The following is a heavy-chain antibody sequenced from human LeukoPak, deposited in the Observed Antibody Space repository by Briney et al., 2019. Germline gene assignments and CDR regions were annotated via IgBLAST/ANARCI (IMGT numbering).Heavy chain of an antibody. CDR3: AVYDSSGPYYFDY. CDR2: IIPIFGTA. Sequence: GASVKVSCKASGGTFSSYAISWVRQAPGQGLEWMGGIIPIFGTANYAQKFQGRVTITADESTSTAYMELSSLRSEDTAVYYCAVYDSSGPYYFDYWGQGTLVTVSS. CDR1: GGTFSSYA. D-gene: IGHD3-22*01. J-gene: IGHJ4*02. V-gene: IGHV1-69*13.